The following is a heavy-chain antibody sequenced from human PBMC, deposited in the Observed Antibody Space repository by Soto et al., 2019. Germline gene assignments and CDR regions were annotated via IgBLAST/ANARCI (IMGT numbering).Heavy chain of an antibody. J-gene: IGHJ4*02. CDR3: AKDRDYYGSGRSRTCDY. D-gene: IGHD3-10*01. CDR1: GFTFSSYG. Sequence: GGSLRLSCAASGFTFSSYGMHWVRQAPGKGLEWVAVISYDGSNKYYADSVKGRFTISRDNSKNTLYLQMNSLRAEDTAVYYCAKDRDYYGSGRSRTCDYWGQGTLVTVSS. V-gene: IGHV3-30*18. CDR2: ISYDGSNK.